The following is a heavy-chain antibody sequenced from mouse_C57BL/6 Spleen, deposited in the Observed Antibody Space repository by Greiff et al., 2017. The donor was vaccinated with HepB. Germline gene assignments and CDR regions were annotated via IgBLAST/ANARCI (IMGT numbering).Heavy chain of an antibody. CDR1: GYTFTSYW. D-gene: IGHD2-4*01. J-gene: IGHJ4*01. V-gene: IGHV1-69*01. CDR2: IDPSDSYT. Sequence: QVQLQQPGAELVMPGASVKLSCKASGYTFTSYWMHWVKQRPGQGLEWIGEIDPSDSYTNYNQKFKGKSTLTVDKSSSSAYMQLSSLTSEDSAVYYCERRRNYDYAMDYWGQGTSLTVSS. CDR3: ERRRNYDYAMDY.